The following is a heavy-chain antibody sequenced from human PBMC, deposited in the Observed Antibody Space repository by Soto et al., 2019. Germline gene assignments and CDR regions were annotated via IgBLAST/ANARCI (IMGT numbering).Heavy chain of an antibody. J-gene: IGHJ6*02. CDR2: INPSGGST. CDR3: ARVREYYDFWSGYYSSYYYYGMDV. CDR1: GYTFTSYY. V-gene: IGHV1-46*01. D-gene: IGHD3-3*01. Sequence: GASVKVSCKASGYTFTSYYMHWVRQAPGQGLEWMGIINPSGGSTSYAQKFQGRVTMTRDTSTSTVYMELSSLRSEDTAVYYCARVREYYDFWSGYYSSYYYYGMDVWRQGTTVTVSS.